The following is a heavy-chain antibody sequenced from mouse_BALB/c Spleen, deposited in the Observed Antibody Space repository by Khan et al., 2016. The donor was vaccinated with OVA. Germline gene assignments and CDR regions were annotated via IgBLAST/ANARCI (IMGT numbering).Heavy chain of an antibody. CDR1: GFSLSASGVS. J-gene: IGHJ3*01. Sequence: QVTLKESGPGILQPSQTLSLTCSFSGFSLSASGVSVSWIRQPPGKGLEWLAHIYWDDDKRYNPSLKSRLTISKDTSRNQVFLKIASVDTADTATYYCARRPRWVDSDYLFADWGQGTLVTVSA. D-gene: IGHD2-4*01. CDR2: IYWDDDK. V-gene: IGHV8-12*01. CDR3: ARRPRWVDSDYLFAD.